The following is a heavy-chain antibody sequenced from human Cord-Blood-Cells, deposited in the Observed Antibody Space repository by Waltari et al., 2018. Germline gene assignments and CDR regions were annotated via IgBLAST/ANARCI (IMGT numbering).Heavy chain of an antibody. CDR3: ARGHSCYDDYYYGMDV. V-gene: IGHV1-2*04. CDR1: GYTFTGYY. Sequence: QVQLVQSGAEVKKPGASVKVSCKASGYTFTGYYMYWVRLAPGKGRGWMGWINPHSGGTNYAQKVQGWGTMTRDTSISTAYVELSRLRSDDTAVYYCARGHSCYDDYYYGMDVWGQGTTVTVSS. CDR2: INPHSGGT. J-gene: IGHJ6*02. D-gene: IGHD5-12*01.